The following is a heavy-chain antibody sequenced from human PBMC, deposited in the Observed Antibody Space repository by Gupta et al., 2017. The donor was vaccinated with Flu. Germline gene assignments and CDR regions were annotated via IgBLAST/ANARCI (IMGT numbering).Heavy chain of an antibody. CDR2: IYPGDSDT. CDR1: GYSFTSYW. Sequence: EVQLVQSGAEVKKPGESLKISCKGSGYSFTSYWIGWVRQMPGKDLEWMGIIYPGDSDTRYSPSFQGQVTISADKSISTAYLQWSSLKASDTAMYYCARWGPTIFGVVNSKYYFDYWGQGTLVTVSS. V-gene: IGHV5-51*03. D-gene: IGHD3-3*01. J-gene: IGHJ4*02. CDR3: ARWGPTIFGVVNSKYYFDY.